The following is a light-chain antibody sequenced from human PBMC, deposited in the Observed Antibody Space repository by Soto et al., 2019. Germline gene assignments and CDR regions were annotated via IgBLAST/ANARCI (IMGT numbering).Light chain of an antibody. Sequence: QPVLTQSPSASASLGASVKLTCTLSSGHSNYAIAWHQQQSEKGPRYLMKLNSDGSHSKGDGIPDRFSGSSSGAERYLTIPRPQAEDEAEYYCQTWGSGIVVFGGRTKLTVL. CDR2: LNSDGSH. CDR3: QTWGSGIVV. V-gene: IGLV4-69*01. J-gene: IGLJ2*01. CDR1: SGHSNYA.